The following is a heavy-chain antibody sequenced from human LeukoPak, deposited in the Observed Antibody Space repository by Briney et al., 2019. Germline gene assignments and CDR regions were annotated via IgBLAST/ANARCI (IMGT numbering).Heavy chain of an antibody. Sequence: QAGGSLRLSCAASGFTLSSYWMSWVRQAPGKGLEWVANIKQDGSEKYYVESVKGRFTISRDNAKNSLYLQMNSLRAEDTATYYCARDGTRRINIAVPGGDDWGQGTLVTVSS. CDR3: ARDGTRRINIAVPGGDD. V-gene: IGHV3-7*03. CDR2: IKQDGSEK. J-gene: IGHJ4*02. CDR1: GFTLSSYW. D-gene: IGHD6-19*01.